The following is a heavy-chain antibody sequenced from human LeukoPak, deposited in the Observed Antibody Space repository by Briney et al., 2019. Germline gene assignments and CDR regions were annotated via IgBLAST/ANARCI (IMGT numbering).Heavy chain of an antibody. D-gene: IGHD3-10*01. V-gene: IGHV3-23*01. J-gene: IGHJ4*02. CDR2: ISGSGGST. CDR3: AKRVWFGELLLFDY. CDR1: GFTFSSYG. Sequence: QPGGSLRLSCAASGFTFSSYGMSWVRQAPGKGLEWVSAISGSGGSTYYADSVKGRFTISRDNSKNTLYLQMNSLRAEDTAVYYCAKRVWFGELLLFDYWGQGTLVTVSS.